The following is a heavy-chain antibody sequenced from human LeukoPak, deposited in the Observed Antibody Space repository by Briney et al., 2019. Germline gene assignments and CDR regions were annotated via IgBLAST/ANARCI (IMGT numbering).Heavy chain of an antibody. J-gene: IGHJ4*02. Sequence: QPGGSLRLSCGASEFTFSSYWMHWVRQAPGKGLVWVSRINSDGRTTIYADSVKGRFTISRDNAKNTLYLQMNSLRAEDTAVYYCAREGYYDSSGYSIRFSYWGQGTLVTVSS. CDR3: AREGYYDSSGYSIRFSY. CDR2: INSDGRTT. V-gene: IGHV3-74*01. CDR1: EFTFSSYW. D-gene: IGHD3-22*01.